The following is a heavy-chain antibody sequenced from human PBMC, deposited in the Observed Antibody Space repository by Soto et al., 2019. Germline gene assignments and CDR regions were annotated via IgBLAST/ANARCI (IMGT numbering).Heavy chain of an antibody. CDR2: IIPIFGTA. D-gene: IGHD3-3*01. CDR1: GGAFSSYA. J-gene: IGHJ6*02. CDR3: ASMGYDFWSGPIPHYYYYYGMDV. V-gene: IGHV1-69*06. Sequence: SVKVSCTTSGGAFSSYAISWVRQAPGQGLEWMGGIIPIFGTANYAQKFQGRVTITADKSTSTAYMELSSLRSEDTAVYYCASMGYDFWSGPIPHYYYYYGMDVWGQGTTVTVSS.